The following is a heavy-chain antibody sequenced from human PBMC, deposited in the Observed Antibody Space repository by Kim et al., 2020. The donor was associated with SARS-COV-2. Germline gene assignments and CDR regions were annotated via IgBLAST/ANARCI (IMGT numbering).Heavy chain of an antibody. Sequence: GESLKISCTASGYTFSDYWIGWVRQMPGKGLEWMGIIYPGDSDTKYSPSFEGQVTISADWSITTAYVQWSSLKDSDTAIYYCARAPSGTLTPYYFDHWGQ. CDR3: ARAPSGTLTPYYFDH. D-gene: IGHD1-26*01. V-gene: IGHV5-51*01. CDR2: IYPGDSDT. J-gene: IGHJ4*02. CDR1: GYTFSDYW.